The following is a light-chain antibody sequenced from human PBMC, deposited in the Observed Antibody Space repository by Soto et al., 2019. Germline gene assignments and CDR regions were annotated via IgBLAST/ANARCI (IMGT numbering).Light chain of an antibody. J-gene: IGKJ2*03. Sequence: EIVLTQSPATLSLSPGEKPTLSCRASQSVDPSLAWYKQRPGQAPGILIYNASIRPPGSPTRFGGSGSGTDFTLTISSLEPEDFAVYYCQQRSSWPSYSFGQGTKLEIK. CDR2: NAS. CDR3: QQRSSWPSYS. V-gene: IGKV3-11*01. CDR1: QSVDPS.